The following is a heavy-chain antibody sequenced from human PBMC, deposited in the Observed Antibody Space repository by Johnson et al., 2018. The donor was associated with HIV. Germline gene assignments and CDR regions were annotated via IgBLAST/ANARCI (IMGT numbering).Heavy chain of an antibody. CDR1: GFTFDDYG. J-gene: IGHJ3*02. V-gene: IGHV3-20*04. CDR2: IHWNGGST. D-gene: IGHD1-26*01. CDR3: AKDLFTEREDDVFDI. Sequence: MLLVESGGGVVRPGGSLRLSCVASGFTFDDYGMSWVRQAPGKGLELVSGIHWNGGSTGYADSVMGRFTISRDKAKNSLYLQMNSLRAEETAVYYCAKDLFTEREDDVFDIWGQGTMVTVSS.